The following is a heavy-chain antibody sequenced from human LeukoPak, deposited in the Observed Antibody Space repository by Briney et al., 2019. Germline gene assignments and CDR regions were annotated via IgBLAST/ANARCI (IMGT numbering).Heavy chain of an antibody. CDR3: ARGGLDTAMVEAIDI. J-gene: IGHJ3*02. CDR2: ISSSSSYI. CDR1: GFTFSSYS. V-gene: IGHV3-21*01. Sequence: GGSLRLSCAASGFTFSSYSMNWVRQAPGKGLEWVSSISSSSSYIYYADSVKGRFTIPRDNAKNSLYLQMNSLRAEDTAVYYCARGGLDTAMVEAIDIWGQGTMVTVSS. D-gene: IGHD5-18*01.